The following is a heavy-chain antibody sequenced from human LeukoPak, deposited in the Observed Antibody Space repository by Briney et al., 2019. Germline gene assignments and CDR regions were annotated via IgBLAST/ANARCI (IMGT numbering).Heavy chain of an antibody. D-gene: IGHD3-22*01. V-gene: IGHV4-39*02. Sequence: PSETLSLTCTVSGGSISSSSYYWGWIRQPPGKGLEWIGSIYYSGSTYYNPSLKSRVTISVDTSKNQFSLKLSSVTAADTAVYYCARDEGGYYDSSGYYNYFDYWGQGTLVTVSS. CDR3: ARDEGGYYDSSGYYNYFDY. CDR1: GGSISSSSYY. J-gene: IGHJ4*02. CDR2: IYYSGST.